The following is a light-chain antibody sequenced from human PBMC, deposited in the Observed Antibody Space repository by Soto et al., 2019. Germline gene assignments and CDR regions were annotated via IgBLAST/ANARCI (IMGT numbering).Light chain of an antibody. CDR1: NFNIGSNP. V-gene: IGLV1-44*01. CDR3: AAWDDSLNGVV. Sequence: QSVLTQSPSASGTPGQRVTISCSGSNFNIGSNPVNWYQQLPGTAPKLLIYGHNQRPSGVPDRFSGSKSGTSASLAISGLQSEDEADYYCAAWDDSLNGVVFGGGTKVTVL. J-gene: IGLJ2*01. CDR2: GHN.